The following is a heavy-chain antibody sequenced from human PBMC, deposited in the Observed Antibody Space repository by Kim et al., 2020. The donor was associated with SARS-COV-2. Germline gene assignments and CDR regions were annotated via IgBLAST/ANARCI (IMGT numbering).Heavy chain of an antibody. J-gene: IGHJ4*02. Sequence: DSLKGRFTISRHNSQTLLYLQLNSLSAVDTAVYYCAKDESYGYYVSVIDYWGQGTLVTVSS. CDR3: AKDESYGYYVSVIDY. D-gene: IGHD3-10*02. V-gene: IGHV3-30*02.